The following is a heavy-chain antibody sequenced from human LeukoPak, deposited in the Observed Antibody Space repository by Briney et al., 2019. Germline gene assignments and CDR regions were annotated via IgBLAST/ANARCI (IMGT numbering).Heavy chain of an antibody. CDR3: AREVGELFKPYYYYYMDV. CDR2: IYTSGST. J-gene: IGHJ6*03. Sequence: SETLSLTCTVSGGSISSGSYYWSWIRQPAGKGLEWIGRIYTSGSTNYNPSLKSRVTISVDTSKNQFSLKLSSVTAADTAVYYCAREVGELFKPYYYYYMDVWGKGTTVTISS. CDR1: GGSISSGSYY. V-gene: IGHV4-61*02. D-gene: IGHD3-10*01.